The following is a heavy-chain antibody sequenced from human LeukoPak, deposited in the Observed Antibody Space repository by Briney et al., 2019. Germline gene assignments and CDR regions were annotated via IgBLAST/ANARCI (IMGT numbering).Heavy chain of an antibody. J-gene: IGHJ4*02. CDR3: ARGSRSFGVVHRPYYFDY. D-gene: IGHD3-3*01. Sequence: GGSLRLSRVASVFTLSSYWMSWVRQAPGRGLEWVANIKQDGSEKYYVDSVKGRFTISRDNAKNSLYLQMNSLRAEDTAVYYCARGSRSFGVVHRPYYFDYWGQGTLVTVSS. V-gene: IGHV3-7*04. CDR2: IKQDGSEK. CDR1: VFTLSSYW.